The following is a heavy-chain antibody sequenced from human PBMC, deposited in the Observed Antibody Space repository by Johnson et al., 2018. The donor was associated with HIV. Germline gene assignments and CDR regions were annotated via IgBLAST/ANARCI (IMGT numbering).Heavy chain of an antibody. CDR1: GFTFSSYG. J-gene: IGHJ3*02. D-gene: IGHD6-6*01. CDR3: AKESGNGQLVRTRWDAFDI. V-gene: IGHV3-33*06. Sequence: QVQLVESGGGLIQPGGSLRLSCAASGFTFSSYGMHWVRQAPGKGLEWVAIIWYDGNNKYYADSVKGRFTISRDNSKNTLYLHMNSLRVEDTAVYYCAKESGNGQLVRTRWDAFDIWGQGTMVTVSS. CDR2: IWYDGNNK.